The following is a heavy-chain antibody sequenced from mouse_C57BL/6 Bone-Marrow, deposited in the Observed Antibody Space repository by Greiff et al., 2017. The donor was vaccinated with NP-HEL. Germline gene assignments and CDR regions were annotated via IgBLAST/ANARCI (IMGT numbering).Heavy chain of an antibody. D-gene: IGHD3-2*02. CDR1: GYAFSSSW. Sequence: QVQLQQSGPELVKPGASVKISCKASGYAFSSSWMNWVKQRPGKGLEWIGRIYPGDGDTNYNGKFKGKATLTADKSSSTAYMQLSSLTSEDSAVYFCARKQLRPPYAMDYWGQGTSVTVSS. CDR2: IYPGDGDT. J-gene: IGHJ4*01. CDR3: ARKQLRPPYAMDY. V-gene: IGHV1-82*01.